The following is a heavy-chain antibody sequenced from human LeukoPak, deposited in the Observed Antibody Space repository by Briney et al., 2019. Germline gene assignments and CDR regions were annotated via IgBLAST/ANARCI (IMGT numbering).Heavy chain of an antibody. CDR1: RFTFSSYG. CDR2: IRYDGIKE. V-gene: IGHV3-30*02. Sequence: GGSLRLSCAASRFTFSSYGMHWVRQAPGKGLEWVAFIRYDGIKEYYADSVKGRFTISRDNSKNTLYLEMNSLRAEDTAVYYCAKDVYSSSGSYFQHWGQGTLVTVSS. J-gene: IGHJ1*01. CDR3: AKDVYSSSGSYFQH. D-gene: IGHD6-19*01.